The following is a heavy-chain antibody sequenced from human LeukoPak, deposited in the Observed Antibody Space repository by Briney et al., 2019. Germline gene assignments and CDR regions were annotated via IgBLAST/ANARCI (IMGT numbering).Heavy chain of an antibody. CDR1: GFTFTNYN. Sequence: ASVKVSCKASGFTFTNYNLHWVRQAPGQRLEWMGIINPSGGSTNYAQNFQGRVTMTRDTSTSTVYMELSSLRAEDTAVYYCAKDLEYSGSGTPGAFDYWGQGTLVTVSA. J-gene: IGHJ4*02. CDR2: INPSGGST. CDR3: AKDLEYSGSGTPGAFDY. V-gene: IGHV1-46*01. D-gene: IGHD3-10*01.